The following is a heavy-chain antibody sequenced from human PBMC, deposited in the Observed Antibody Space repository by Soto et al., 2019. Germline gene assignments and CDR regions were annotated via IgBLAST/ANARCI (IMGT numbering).Heavy chain of an antibody. V-gene: IGHV4-34*01. CDR1: GGSFRGYY. J-gene: IGHJ5*02. CDR2: INHSGST. D-gene: IGHD3-9*01. CDR3: VSKRYFDWSRVSGFDP. Sequence: PSETLSLTCAVFGGSFRGYYWSWIRQAPGKGLEWIGEINHSGSTNYNPSLKIRVTISVDTSKNQFSLKLSSVTAADTAVYYCVSKRYFDWSRVSGFDPWGQGTLVTVS.